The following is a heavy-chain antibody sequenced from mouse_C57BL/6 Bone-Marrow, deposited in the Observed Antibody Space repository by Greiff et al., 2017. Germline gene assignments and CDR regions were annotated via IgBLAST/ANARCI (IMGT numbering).Heavy chain of an antibody. CDR3: AKWGGSSLYAMDY. CDR2: INPSSGYT. CDR1: GYTFTSYW. J-gene: IGHJ4*01. Sequence: QVHVKQSGAELAKPGASVKLSCKASGYTFTSYWMHWVKQRPGQGLEWIGYINPSSGYTKYNQKFKDKATLTADKSSSTAYMQLSSLTYEDSAVYYCAKWGGSSLYAMDYWGQGTSVTVSS. V-gene: IGHV1-7*01. D-gene: IGHD1-1*01.